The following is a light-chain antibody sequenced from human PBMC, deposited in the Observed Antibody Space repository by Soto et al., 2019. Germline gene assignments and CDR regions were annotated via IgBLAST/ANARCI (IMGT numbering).Light chain of an antibody. CDR3: QQYNDWPRT. CDR2: GAS. Sequence: EIVLTQSPGTLPLSPGQRATLSCRASQSVSSNLAWYQHKPGQAPRLLIYGASTRATGIPARFSGSGSGTEFTLTISSLQSEDFAVYYCQQYNDWPRTFGQGTKVDIK. V-gene: IGKV3-15*01. J-gene: IGKJ1*01. CDR1: QSVSSN.